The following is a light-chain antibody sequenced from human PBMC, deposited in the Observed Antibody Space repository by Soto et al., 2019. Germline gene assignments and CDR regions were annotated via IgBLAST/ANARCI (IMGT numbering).Light chain of an antibody. Sequence: DIQMTHSPSTLSASGEDIVTSTSRASQSISSWLAWYQQKPGKAPKLLIYDASSLESGVPSRFSVSGSGTEFTLTISSLQPEDFATYYCLQDYNYPWTFGQGTKVDIK. CDR3: LQDYNYPWT. V-gene: IGKV1-5*01. CDR2: DAS. J-gene: IGKJ1*01. CDR1: QSISSW.